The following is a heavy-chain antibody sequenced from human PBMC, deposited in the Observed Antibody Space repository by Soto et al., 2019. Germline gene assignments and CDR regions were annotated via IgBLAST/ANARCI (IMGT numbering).Heavy chain of an antibody. CDR3: ARGMTTVTTFEY. J-gene: IGHJ4*02. CDR1: GGSISSGGYY. V-gene: IGHV4-61*08. Sequence: PSETLSLTCTVSGGSISSGGYYWSWIRQHPGKGLEWIGYIYYSGSTNYNPSLKSRVTISVDTSKNQFSLKLSSVTAADTAVYYCARGMTTVTTFEYWGQGTLVTVSS. CDR2: IYYSGST. D-gene: IGHD4-17*01.